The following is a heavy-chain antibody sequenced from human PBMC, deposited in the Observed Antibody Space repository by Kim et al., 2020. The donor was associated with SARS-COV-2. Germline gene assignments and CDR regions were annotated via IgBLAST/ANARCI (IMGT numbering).Heavy chain of an antibody. Sequence: SVKVSCKASGGTFSSYAISWVRQAPGQGLEWMGGIIPIFGTANYAQKFQGRVTITADESTSTAYMELSSLRSEDTAVYYCARGLSGWYMGWFDPWGQGTLVTVSS. D-gene: IGHD6-19*01. CDR2: IIPIFGTA. CDR3: ARGLSGWYMGWFDP. J-gene: IGHJ5*02. V-gene: IGHV1-69*13. CDR1: GGTFSSYA.